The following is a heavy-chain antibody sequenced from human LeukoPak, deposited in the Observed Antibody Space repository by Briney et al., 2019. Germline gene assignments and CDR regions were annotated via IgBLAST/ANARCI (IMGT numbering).Heavy chain of an antibody. J-gene: IGHJ4*02. V-gene: IGHV4-34*01. CDR3: ARVEGPSSYYFDY. CDR2: INHSGST. D-gene: IGHD2-15*01. CDR1: GGSFSGYY. Sequence: SETLSLTCAVYGGSFSGYYWSWIRQPPGKGLEWIGEINHSGSTNYNPSLKSRVTISVDTSKNQFSLKLSSVTAADMAVYYCARVEGPSSYYFDYWGQGTLVTVSS.